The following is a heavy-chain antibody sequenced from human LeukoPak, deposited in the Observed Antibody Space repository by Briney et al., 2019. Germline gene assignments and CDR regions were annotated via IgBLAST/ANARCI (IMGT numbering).Heavy chain of an antibody. CDR1: GGSFSGYY. V-gene: IGHV4-34*01. Sequence: SETLSLTCAVYGGSFSGYYWSWIRQPPGKGLEWIGEINHSGSTNYNPSLKSRVTISVDTSKNQFSLKLSSVTAADTAVYYCARHTHEYYYDSSGYHRPYYFDYWGQGTLVTVSS. D-gene: IGHD3-22*01. CDR3: ARHTHEYYYDSSGYHRPYYFDY. CDR2: INHSGST. J-gene: IGHJ4*02.